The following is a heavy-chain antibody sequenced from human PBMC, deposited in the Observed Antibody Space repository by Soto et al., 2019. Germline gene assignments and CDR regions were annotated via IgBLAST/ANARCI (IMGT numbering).Heavy chain of an antibody. Sequence: PGGSLRLSCAASGSSFSSYVMHWVRQAPGKGLEWVAVISYDGSNKYYADSVKGRFTISRDNSKNTLYLQMNSLRAEDTAVYYCARDFTTYYYYGLAVWGQGPTVTVSS. CDR1: GSSFSSYV. J-gene: IGHJ6*02. CDR2: ISYDGSNK. V-gene: IGHV3-30-3*01. CDR3: ARDFTTYYYYGLAV. D-gene: IGHD1-26*01.